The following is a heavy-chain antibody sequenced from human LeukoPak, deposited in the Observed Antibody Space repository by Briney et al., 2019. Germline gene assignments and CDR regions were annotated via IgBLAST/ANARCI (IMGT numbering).Heavy chain of an antibody. Sequence: PGGSLRLSCAASGFTFSSYWMSWVRQAPGKGLEWVANIKQDGSEKYYVDSVKGRFTISRDNAKNSLCLQMNSLRAEDTAVYYCARWGYCSSTSCRGGFQHWSQGTLVTVSS. CDR3: ARWGYCSSTSCRGGFQH. J-gene: IGHJ1*01. V-gene: IGHV3-7*01. D-gene: IGHD2-2*01. CDR2: IKQDGSEK. CDR1: GFTFSSYW.